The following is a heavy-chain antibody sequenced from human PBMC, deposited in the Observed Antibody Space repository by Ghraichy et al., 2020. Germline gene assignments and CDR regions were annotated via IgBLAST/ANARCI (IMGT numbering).Heavy chain of an antibody. CDR1: GGSISSYY. V-gene: IGHV4-4*07. CDR3: ASSGPLDCSSWYTRGYWYFDL. Sequence: SETLSLTCTVSGGSISSYYWSWIRQPAGKGLEWIGRIYTSGSTNYNPSLKSRVTMSVDTSKNQFSLKLSSVTAADTAVYYCASSGPLDCSSWYTRGYWYFDLWGRGTLVPVSS. CDR2: IYTSGST. J-gene: IGHJ2*01. D-gene: IGHD6-13*01.